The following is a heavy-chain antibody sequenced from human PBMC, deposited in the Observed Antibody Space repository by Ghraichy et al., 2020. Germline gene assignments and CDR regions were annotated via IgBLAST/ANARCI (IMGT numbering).Heavy chain of an antibody. CDR1: GYTFTSYY. CDR2: INPSGGST. J-gene: IGHJ4*02. D-gene: IGHD3-16*02. Sequence: ASVKVSCKASGYTFTSYYMHWVRQAPGQGLEWMGIINPSGGSTSYAQKFQGRVTMTRDTSTSTVYMELSSLRSEDTAVYYCARDFPPGPIATQGQYWGQGTLVTVSS. V-gene: IGHV1-46*01. CDR3: ARDFPPGPIATQGQY.